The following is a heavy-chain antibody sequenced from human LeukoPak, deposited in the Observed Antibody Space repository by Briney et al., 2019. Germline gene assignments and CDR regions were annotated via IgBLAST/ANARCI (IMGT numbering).Heavy chain of an antibody. CDR2: TYYSGST. CDR3: ARDGGSLDY. D-gene: IGHD3-16*01. V-gene: IGHV4-59*01. Sequence: SETLSLTCTVSGGSISSYYWSWIRQPPGKGLEWIGYTYYSGSTNYNPSLKSRVTISVDTSKNQFSLKLSSVTAADTAVYYCARDGGSLDYWGQGTLVTVSS. CDR1: GGSISSYY. J-gene: IGHJ4*02.